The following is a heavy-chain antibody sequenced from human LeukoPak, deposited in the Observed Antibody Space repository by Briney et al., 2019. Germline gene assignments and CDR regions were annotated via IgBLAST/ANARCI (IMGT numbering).Heavy chain of an antibody. J-gene: IGHJ4*02. CDR3: AREGIVVVPAADY. V-gene: IGHV3-7*01. CDR2: IKQDGSEK. D-gene: IGHD2-2*01. CDR1: GFTFSSYW. Sequence: GGSLRLSCAASGFTFSSYWMSWVRQAPGKGLEWVANIKQDGSEKYYVDSVKGRFTISRDNAENSLYLQMNSLRAEDTAVYYCAREGIVVVPAADYWGQGTLVTVSS.